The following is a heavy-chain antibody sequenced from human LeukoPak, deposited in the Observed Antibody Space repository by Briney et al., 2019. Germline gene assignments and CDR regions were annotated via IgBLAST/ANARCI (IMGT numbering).Heavy chain of an antibody. CDR1: GFTFSSYS. CDR2: ISSSSSYI. V-gene: IGHV3-21*01. CDR3: ARERQWLGSDY. J-gene: IGHJ4*02. D-gene: IGHD6-19*01. Sequence: GGSLRLSSAASGFTFSSYSMNWVRQAPGKGLEWVSSISSSSSYIYYADSVKGRFTISRDNAKNSLYLQMNSLRAEDTAVYYCARERQWLGSDYWGQGTLVTVSS.